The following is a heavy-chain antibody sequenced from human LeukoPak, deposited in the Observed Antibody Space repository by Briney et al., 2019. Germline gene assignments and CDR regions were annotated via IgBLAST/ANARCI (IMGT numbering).Heavy chain of an antibody. D-gene: IGHD3-22*01. CDR1: GYTFTSYG. V-gene: IGHV1-18*01. CDR3: ARKVPAGGYDRPSDI. Sequence: ASVKVSCKASGYTFTSYGISWVRQAPGQGLEWMGWISAYNGNTNYAQKLQGRVTMTTDTSTSTAYMELRSLRSDDTAVYYCARKVPAGGYDRPSDIWGQGTMVTVSS. CDR2: ISAYNGNT. J-gene: IGHJ3*02.